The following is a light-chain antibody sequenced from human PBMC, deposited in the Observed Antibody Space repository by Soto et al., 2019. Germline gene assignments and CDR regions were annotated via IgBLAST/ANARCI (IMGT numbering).Light chain of an antibody. CDR2: AAS. CDR3: QQTYSSPPGA. J-gene: IGKJ1*01. V-gene: IGKV1-12*01. CDR1: QDITTW. Sequence: DIQMTQSPSSVSASVGVRVTITCRASQDITTWLACYQQKPGRAPKLLIYAASSLQSGVPSRFSGSGSGTDFTLTISSLQPEDFATYYCQQTYSSPPGAFGHGTKVDIK.